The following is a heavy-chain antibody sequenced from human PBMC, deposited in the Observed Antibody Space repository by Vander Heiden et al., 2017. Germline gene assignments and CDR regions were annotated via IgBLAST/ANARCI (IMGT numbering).Heavy chain of an antibody. D-gene: IGHD3-16*01. J-gene: IGHJ3*02. CDR1: GFPFSNYE. CDR3: ARDPGRKGRVPFAFDI. Sequence: EVQLVESGGGLVQPGGSLRLSCAASGFPFSNYEMNWVRQAPGKGLEWVSYSSTSGRTTYYADSVKGRFTISRDNAQKSLFLQMNSLRAEDTALYYCARDPGRKGRVPFAFDIWGQGTMVTVSS. CDR2: SSTSGRTT. V-gene: IGHV3-48*03.